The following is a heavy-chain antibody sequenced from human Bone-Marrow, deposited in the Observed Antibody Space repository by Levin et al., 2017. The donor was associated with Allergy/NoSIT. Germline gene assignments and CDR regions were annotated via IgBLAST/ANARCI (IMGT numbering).Heavy chain of an antibody. J-gene: IGHJ6*02. CDR3: ARQRAYGAGGYALDI. CDR2: IYPGHSET. V-gene: IGHV5-51*01. CDR1: GYDFASHW. D-gene: IGHD3-10*01. Sequence: KVSCKGSGYDFASHWIGWVRQMPGKGLEWMGIIYPGHSETKYSPSFRGRVTISVDKSTSTAYLRWRSLKASDTAIYYCARQRAYGAGGYALDIWAQGTTVTVS.